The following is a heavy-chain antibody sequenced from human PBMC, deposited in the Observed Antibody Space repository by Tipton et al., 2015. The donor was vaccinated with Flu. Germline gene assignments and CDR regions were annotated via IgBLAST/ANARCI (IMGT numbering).Heavy chain of an antibody. J-gene: IGHJ3*02. Sequence: TLSLTCSVSGDSIGSPYFWGWIRQPPGKGLEWIGNVHQTGTTYYNLSLRSRVTITVDRRKNHFSLKLSSVTAADTAVYYCARGLRDGYNPHDAFDIWGQGTMFTVSS. CDR1: GDSIGSPYF. CDR2: VHQTGTT. D-gene: IGHD5-24*01. V-gene: IGHV4-38-2*01. CDR3: ARGLRDGYNPHDAFDI.